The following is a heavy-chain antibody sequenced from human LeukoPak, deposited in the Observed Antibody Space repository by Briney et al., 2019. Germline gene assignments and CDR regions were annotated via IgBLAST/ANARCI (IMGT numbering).Heavy chain of an antibody. CDR3: AIPIDYGSGSYDY. D-gene: IGHD3-10*01. J-gene: IGHJ4*02. CDR1: GFTFSSYG. CDR2: ISYDGSNK. Sequence: GRSLRLSCAASGFTFSSYGMHWVRQAPGKGLEWVAVISYDGSNKYYADSVKGRFTISRDNSKNTLYLRMNSLRAEDTAVYYCAIPIDYGSGSYDYWGQGTLVTVSS. V-gene: IGHV3-30*03.